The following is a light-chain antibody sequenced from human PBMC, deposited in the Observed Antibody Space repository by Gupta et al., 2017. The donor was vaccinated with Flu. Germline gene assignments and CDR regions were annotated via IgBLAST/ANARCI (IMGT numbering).Light chain of an antibody. CDR1: SSDVGSYNL. V-gene: IGLV2-23*01. J-gene: IGLJ3*02. CDR3: CSYAGSSTWV. Sequence: QSALTQPASVSGSPGQSITISCTGTSSDVGSYNLVSWYQQHPGKAPKRMMYEGSKRPSGVSNRFSGSKSGNTASLTISGLQAEDEADYYCCSYAGSSTWVFGGGTKLTGL. CDR2: EGS.